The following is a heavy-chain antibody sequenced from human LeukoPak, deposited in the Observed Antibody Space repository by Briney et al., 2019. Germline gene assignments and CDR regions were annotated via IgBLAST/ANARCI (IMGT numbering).Heavy chain of an antibody. Sequence: ASVKVSCKASGYTFTGYYMHWVRQAPGQGLEWMGWINPNSGGTNYAQKFQGRVTMTRDTSSNTAYMELSRLTSDDMAVYFCARVSSTWYGYYFDSWGQGTLVTVSS. D-gene: IGHD2/OR15-2a*01. CDR2: INPNSGGT. CDR1: GYTFTGYY. CDR3: ARVSSTWYGYYFDS. V-gene: IGHV1-2*02. J-gene: IGHJ4*02.